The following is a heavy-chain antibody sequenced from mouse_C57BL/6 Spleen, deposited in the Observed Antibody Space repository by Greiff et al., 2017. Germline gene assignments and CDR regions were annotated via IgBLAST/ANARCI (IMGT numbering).Heavy chain of an antibody. CDR1: GYTFTSYW. Sequence: VKLVESGAELAKPGASVKLSCKASGYTFTSYWMHWVKQRPGQGLEWIGYINPSSGYTKYNQKFKDKATLTAAKSSSTAYMQRSILTYEDSAVYYCARSTVVPHYYAMDYWGQGTSVTVSA. CDR2: INPSSGYT. CDR3: ARSTVVPHYYAMDY. D-gene: IGHD1-1*01. V-gene: IGHV1-7*01. J-gene: IGHJ4*01.